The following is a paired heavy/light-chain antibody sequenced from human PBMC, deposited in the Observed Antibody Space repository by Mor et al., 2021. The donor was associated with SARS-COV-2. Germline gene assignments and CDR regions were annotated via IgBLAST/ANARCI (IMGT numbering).Heavy chain of an antibody. V-gene: IGHV3-30*04. J-gene: IGHJ4*02. D-gene: IGHD5-18*01. Sequence: QVQVVESGGGVVQPGRSLRLSCAASGFSFSTSAMYWVRQAPGKGLEWVAVISYNGYHIYYADSVRGRFTISRDNSKNTLYLQMNSLRAEDTALYYCATDVDTGMIWGQGALVTVSS. CDR1: GFSFSTSA. CDR3: ATDVDTGMI. CDR2: ISYNGYHI.
Light chain of an antibody. V-gene: IGKV1-5*03. J-gene: IGKJ1*01. CDR1: QSVSTW. Sequence: DIQMTQSPSTLSASVGDRVTITCRASQSVSTWLAWYQQKPGKAPKLLIYKASSLESGVPSRFSGSGSGTEFTLTISSLQPDDFATYYCQQSNSYSRTFGQGTKVEVK. CDR3: QQSNSYSRT. CDR2: KAS.